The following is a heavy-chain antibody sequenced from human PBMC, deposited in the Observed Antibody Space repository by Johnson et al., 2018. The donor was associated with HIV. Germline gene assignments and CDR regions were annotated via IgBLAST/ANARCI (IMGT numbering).Heavy chain of an antibody. CDR1: GFTFSSSW. J-gene: IGHJ3*02. Sequence: VLLVESGGGLVQPGGSLRLSCAASGFTFSSSWMHWVRQAPGKGLEWVSAIGTAGDTYYPGSVKGRFTISRENAKNSLYLQMNSLRAEDTALYYCARENGGNSDEVDAFDIWGQGTMVTVSS. CDR2: IGTAGDT. V-gene: IGHV3-13*01. D-gene: IGHD4-23*01. CDR3: ARENGGNSDEVDAFDI.